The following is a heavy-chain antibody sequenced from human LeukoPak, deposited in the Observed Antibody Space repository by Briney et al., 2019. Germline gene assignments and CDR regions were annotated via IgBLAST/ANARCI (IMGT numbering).Heavy chain of an antibody. D-gene: IGHD2-15*01. J-gene: IGHJ3*02. CDR2: ISSSSSYI. CDR1: GGSISSGNW. Sequence: ETLSLTCAVSGGSISSGNWWSWVRQPPGKGLEWVSSISSSSSYIYYADSVKGRFTISRDNAKNSLYLQMNSLRAEDTAVYYCASSCSGGSCYGESAFDIWGQGTMVTVSS. V-gene: IGHV3-21*01. CDR3: ASSCSGGSCYGESAFDI.